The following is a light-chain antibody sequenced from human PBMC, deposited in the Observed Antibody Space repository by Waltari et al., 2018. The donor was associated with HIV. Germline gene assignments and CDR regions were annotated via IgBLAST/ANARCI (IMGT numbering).Light chain of an antibody. CDR1: GRDVGSYNL. CDR3: CSYAVSSTSVI. Sequence: QSALTKPASVSGSPGQSITISCTGTGRDVGSYNLVSWYQQYPGKAPKLIIYEGSKRPSWISNRFSGSQSGNTASLTISGLQAEDEADYYCCSYAVSSTSVIFGGGTKLTVL. CDR2: EGS. J-gene: IGLJ2*01. V-gene: IGLV2-23*01.